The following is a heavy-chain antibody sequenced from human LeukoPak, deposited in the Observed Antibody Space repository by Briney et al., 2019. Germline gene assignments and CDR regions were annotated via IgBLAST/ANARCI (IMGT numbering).Heavy chain of an antibody. D-gene: IGHD6-13*01. J-gene: IGHJ4*02. Sequence: PGGSLRLSCSASGFIFSPYAMHWVRQAPGKGLEYVSSISSEGKTTYYADSVKGRFTISRDNAKNTLYLQMNSLRAEDTAVYYCARDGIAAVDFDYWGQGILVTVSS. V-gene: IGHV3-64*04. CDR2: ISSEGKTT. CDR1: GFIFSPYA. CDR3: ARDGIAAVDFDY.